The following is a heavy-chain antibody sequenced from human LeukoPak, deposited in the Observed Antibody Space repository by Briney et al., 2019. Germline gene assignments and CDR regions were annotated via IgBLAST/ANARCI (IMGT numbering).Heavy chain of an antibody. Sequence: PSETLSLTCTVSGGSISSSSYYWGWIRQPPGKGLEWIGSIYYSGSTYYNPSLKSRVTISVDTSKNQFSLKLSSVTAADTAVYYCARHGAGPRPYDSSGYYPTRLLWTHNWGQGTLVTVSS. V-gene: IGHV4-39*01. CDR1: GGSISSSSYY. CDR2: IYYSGST. CDR3: ARHGAGPRPYDSSGYYPTRLLWTHN. D-gene: IGHD3-22*01. J-gene: IGHJ4*02.